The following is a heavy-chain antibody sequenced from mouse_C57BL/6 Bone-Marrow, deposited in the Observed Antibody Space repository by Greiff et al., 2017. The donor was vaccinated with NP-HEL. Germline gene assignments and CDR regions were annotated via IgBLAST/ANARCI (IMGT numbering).Heavy chain of an antibody. CDR2: IYPGDGDT. D-gene: IGHD2-10*02. CDR1: GYAFSSSW. J-gene: IGHJ1*03. Sequence: VQLQESGPELVKPGASVKISCKASGYAFSSSWMNWVKQRPGKGLEWIGRIYPGDGDTNYNGKFKGKATLTADKSSSTAYMQLSSLTSEDSAVYFCARGVWSQVWGTGTTVTVSS. CDR3: ARGVWSQV. V-gene: IGHV1-82*01.